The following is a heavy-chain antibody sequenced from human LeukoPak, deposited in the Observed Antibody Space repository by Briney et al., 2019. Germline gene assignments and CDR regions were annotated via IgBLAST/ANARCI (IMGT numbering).Heavy chain of an antibody. CDR2: INHSGST. J-gene: IGHJ6*03. Sequence: PSETLSLTCAVYGGSFSSYYWSWIRQPPGNGLEWIGEINHSGSTNYNPSLKIRVTISVDTSKNQFSLKLSSVTAADTAVYYCARAPPVVVPAASFYYYYMDVWGKGTTVTVSS. D-gene: IGHD2-2*01. V-gene: IGHV4-34*01. CDR3: ARAPPVVVPAASFYYYYMDV. CDR1: GGSFSSYY.